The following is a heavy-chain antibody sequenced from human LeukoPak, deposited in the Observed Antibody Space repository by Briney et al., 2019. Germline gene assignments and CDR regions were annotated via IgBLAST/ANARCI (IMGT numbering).Heavy chain of an antibody. CDR2: IKQDGSEK. D-gene: IGHD1-26*01. CDR3: ASHLVGATVVGYFQH. J-gene: IGHJ1*01. V-gene: IGHV3-7*01. CDR1: GFTLSSYW. Sequence: PGGSLRLSCAASGFTLSSYWMSWVRQAPGKGLEWVANIKQDGSEKYYVDSVKGRFTISRDNAKNSLYLQMNSLRAEDTAVYYCASHLVGATVVGYFQHWGQGTLVTVSS.